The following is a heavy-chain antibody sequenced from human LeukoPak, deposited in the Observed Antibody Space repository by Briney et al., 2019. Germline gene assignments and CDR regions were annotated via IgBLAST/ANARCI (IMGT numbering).Heavy chain of an antibody. CDR2: ISSSSSYI. D-gene: IGHD3-3*01. CDR1: GFTFSSYS. V-gene: IGHV3-21*01. J-gene: IGHJ4*02. Sequence: GGSLRLSCAACGFTFSSYSMNWVRQAPGKGLEWVSSISSSSSYIYYADSVKGRFTISRDNAKNSLYLQMNSLRAEDTAVYYCARESADFWSALCYWGQGTLVTVSS. CDR3: ARESADFWSALCY.